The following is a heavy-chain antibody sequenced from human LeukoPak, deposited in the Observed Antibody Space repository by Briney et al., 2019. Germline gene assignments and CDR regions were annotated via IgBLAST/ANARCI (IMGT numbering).Heavy chain of an antibody. CDR3: ARGYDFWSGYYVHYYYGMDV. CDR1: GYTLTGSY. V-gene: IGHV1-2*02. CDR2: INPNSGGT. J-gene: IGHJ6*02. D-gene: IGHD3-3*01. Sequence: ASLKLCCKASGYTLTGSYMHWVRQAPGQGLEWMGWINPNSGGTNYAQKFQGRVTMTRDTSISTAYMELSRLRSDDTAVYYCARGYDFWSGYYVHYYYGMDVWVQGTTATDSS.